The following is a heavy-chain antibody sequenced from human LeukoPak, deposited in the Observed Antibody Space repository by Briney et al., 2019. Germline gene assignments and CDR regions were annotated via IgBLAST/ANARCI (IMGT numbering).Heavy chain of an antibody. J-gene: IGHJ2*01. CDR1: AGTIRSYY. D-gene: IGHD3-16*01. V-gene: IGHV4-59*01. Sequence: KPSETLSLTCTVSAGTIRSYYWSWIRQPPGKGLEWIGYVFYTGLTNYNPSLESRVTISVDTSKDQFSPKLSSLTAADTAVYFCARDTSSLWYFDLWGRGTLVTVSS. CDR2: VFYTGLT. CDR3: ARDTSSLWYFDL.